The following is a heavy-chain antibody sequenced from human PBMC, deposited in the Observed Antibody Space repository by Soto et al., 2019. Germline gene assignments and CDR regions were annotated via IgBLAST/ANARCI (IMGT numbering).Heavy chain of an antibody. J-gene: IGHJ4*02. V-gene: IGHV3-11*03. CDR3: ANLAVAGTGFDY. CDR2: ISSSSSYT. CDR1: GFTFSDYY. Sequence: GGSLRLSCAASGFTFSDYYMSWIRQAPGKGLEWVSYISSSSSYTNYADSVKGRFTISRDNAKNSLYLQMNSLRAEDTAVYYCANLAVAGTGFDYRGQGTLVTVSS. D-gene: IGHD6-19*01.